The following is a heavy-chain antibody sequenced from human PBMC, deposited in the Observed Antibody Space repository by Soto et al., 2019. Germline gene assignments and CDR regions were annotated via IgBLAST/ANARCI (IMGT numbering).Heavy chain of an antibody. Sequence: PSETLSLTCTVSGGSISSSSYYWGWIRQPPGKGLEWIGNIYYSGSTYYNPSLKSRITISVDTSKNQFSLKLSSVTAADTAVYYCARQAVAGWFDPWGQGTLVTVSS. J-gene: IGHJ5*02. D-gene: IGHD2-15*01. V-gene: IGHV4-39*01. CDR1: GGSISSSSYY. CDR3: ARQAVAGWFDP. CDR2: IYYSGST.